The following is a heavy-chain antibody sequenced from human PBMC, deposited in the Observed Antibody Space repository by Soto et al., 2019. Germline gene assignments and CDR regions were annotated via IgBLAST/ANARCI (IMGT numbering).Heavy chain of an antibody. Sequence: EVQLLESGGGQVKSGGSLRLSCGASGFIFRNYGLSWVRQAPGKGLEWVSDISGSGSVTNYADSVKGRFTISRDNSNNTLSLQMDSLRAEDTAVYYCAKGGVAAARGYFDHWGQGTRVTVSS. CDR2: ISGSGSVT. V-gene: IGHV3-23*01. CDR3: AKGGVAAARGYFDH. D-gene: IGHD6-13*01. J-gene: IGHJ4*02. CDR1: GFIFRNYG.